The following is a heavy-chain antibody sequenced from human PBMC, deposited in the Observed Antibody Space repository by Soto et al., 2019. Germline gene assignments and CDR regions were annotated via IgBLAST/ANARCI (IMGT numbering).Heavy chain of an antibody. Sequence: PGAPLQISCNGSGDSIAVYWITWVREKPGKGLEWMGRIDPSDSQTYYSPSFRGHVTISVTKSITTVFLQWSSLRASDTAMYYCARQIYDSDTGPNFQYYFDSWGQGTPVTVSS. CDR3: ARQIYDSDTGPNFQYYFDS. V-gene: IGHV5-10-1*01. D-gene: IGHD3-22*01. CDR2: IDPSDSQT. CDR1: GDSIAVYW. J-gene: IGHJ4*02.